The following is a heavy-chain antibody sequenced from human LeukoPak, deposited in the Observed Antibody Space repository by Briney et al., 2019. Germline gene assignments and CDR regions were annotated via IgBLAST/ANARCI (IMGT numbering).Heavy chain of an antibody. Sequence: PGGSLRLSCAASGFTFNSYAMSWVRQAPGKGLEWVSAISGSGGSTYYADSVKGRFTISGDNSKNTLYLQMNSLRAEDTAVYYCASYCGGDCQAAAFDIWGQGTMVTVSS. D-gene: IGHD2-21*02. CDR1: GFTFNSYA. V-gene: IGHV3-23*01. CDR3: ASYCGGDCQAAAFDI. J-gene: IGHJ3*02. CDR2: ISGSGGST.